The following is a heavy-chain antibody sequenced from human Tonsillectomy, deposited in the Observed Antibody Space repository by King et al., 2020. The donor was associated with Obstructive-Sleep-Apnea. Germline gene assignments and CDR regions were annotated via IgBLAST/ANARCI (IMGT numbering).Heavy chain of an antibody. Sequence: VQLQQSGPGLVKPSQTLSLTCAISGDSVSSNSAAWNWIRQSPSRGLEWLGRTYYRSKWYNDYAVSVKSRITINPDTSKNQFSLQLNSVTPEDTAVYYCARDRGYCSGGSVRCPEDYFDYWGQGTLVTVSS. D-gene: IGHD2-15*01. CDR2: TYYRSKWYN. CDR3: ARDRGYCSGGSVRCPEDYFDY. CDR1: GDSVSSNSAA. V-gene: IGHV6-1*01. J-gene: IGHJ4*02.